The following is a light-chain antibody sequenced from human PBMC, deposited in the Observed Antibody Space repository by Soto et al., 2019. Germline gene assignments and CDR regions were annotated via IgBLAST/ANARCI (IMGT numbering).Light chain of an antibody. CDR1: QSVSSTY. Sequence: EIVLTQSPGTLSLSPGERATLSCRASQSVSSTYLGWYQQKPGQAPRLLIYGASSRATGIPDRFSGSGSGTDFALTIARLTPKDFAVYYCQLYGSSPPRTFGQGTKVEIK. J-gene: IGKJ1*01. CDR2: GAS. V-gene: IGKV3-20*01. CDR3: QLYGSSPPRT.